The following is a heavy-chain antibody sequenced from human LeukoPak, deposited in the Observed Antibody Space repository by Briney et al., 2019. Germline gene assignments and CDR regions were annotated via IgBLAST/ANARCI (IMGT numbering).Heavy chain of an antibody. D-gene: IGHD2-21*02. CDR1: GFTFSSYN. V-gene: IGHV3-21*01. CDR2: ISSSRSYI. Sequence: GGSLTLSCAASGFTFSSYNMNWLRQSPGKGLEWVSSISSSRSYIYYADSVKRRFTISRDNANTSLYLQMNSLRAEHTAVYYCASFSCGGDCYPGVFDYWGQGPLVTVSS. CDR3: ASFSCGGDCYPGVFDY. J-gene: IGHJ4*02.